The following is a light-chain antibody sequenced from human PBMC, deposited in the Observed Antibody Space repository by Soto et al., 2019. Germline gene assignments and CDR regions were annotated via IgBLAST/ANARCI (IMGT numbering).Light chain of an antibody. J-gene: IGKJ2*02. V-gene: IGKV3-20*01. CDR1: QSVSSSY. CDR2: GAS. Sequence: EMVLTQSPGTLSLSPGERATLSCRASQSVSSSYLAWYQQKPGQAPRLLIYGASSRATGIPDRFSGCGSGTDFTLTISRLEPEDFAVYYCQQYCSSPCTFGQGTKLEIK. CDR3: QQYCSSPCT.